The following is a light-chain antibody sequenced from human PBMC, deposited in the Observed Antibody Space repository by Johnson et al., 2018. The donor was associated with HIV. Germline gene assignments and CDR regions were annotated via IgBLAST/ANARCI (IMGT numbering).Light chain of an antibody. V-gene: IGLV1-51*02. CDR3: GTWDSSLSAGGG. J-gene: IGLJ1*01. CDR1: SSNIGNNY. Sequence: QSLLTQPPSVSAAPGQKVTISCSGSSSNIGNNYVSWYQQLPGTAPKLLIYENNKRPSGIPDRFSGSKSGTSATLGITGLQTGDEADYYCGTWDSSLSAGGGFGTGTKGTVL. CDR2: ENN.